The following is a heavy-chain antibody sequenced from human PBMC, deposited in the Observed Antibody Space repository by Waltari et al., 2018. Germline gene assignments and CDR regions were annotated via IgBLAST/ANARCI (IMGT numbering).Heavy chain of an antibody. CDR2: FDPEDGET. V-gene: IGHV1-24*01. CDR3: ATSPIALFGTLY. Sequence: QVQLVQSGAEVKKPGASVKVSCKVSGNTLTELSMHWVRQAPGKGLGWMGGFDPEDGETIYAQSFQGRVTMTEDTSTDTAYMEVSSLRSEDTAVYYCATSPIALFGTLYWGQGTLVTVSS. D-gene: IGHD6-13*01. J-gene: IGHJ4*02. CDR1: GNTLTELS.